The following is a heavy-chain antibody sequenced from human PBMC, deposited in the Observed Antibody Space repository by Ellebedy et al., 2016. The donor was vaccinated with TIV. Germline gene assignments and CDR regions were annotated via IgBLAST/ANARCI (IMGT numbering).Heavy chain of an antibody. CDR1: GFTFSNYA. CDR3: AKGIVNYFQRSAWIDL. D-gene: IGHD2/OR15-2a*01. V-gene: IGHV3-23*01. CDR2: ISAAGDTT. J-gene: IGHJ5*02. Sequence: PGGSLRLSCVASGFTFSNYAMSLVRRAPARGLEWVAAISAAGDTTFHAEDVRGRFTISRDNSKSTVFLHLNTVRAEDSAKYYCAKGIVNYFQRSAWIDLWGQGTLVTVSS.